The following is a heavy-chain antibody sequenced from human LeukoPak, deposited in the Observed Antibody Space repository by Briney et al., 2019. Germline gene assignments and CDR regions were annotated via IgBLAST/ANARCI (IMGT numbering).Heavy chain of an antibody. D-gene: IGHD3-16*01. CDR3: ARDQTSTFGGVIPDY. CDR1: GFTFSSYD. J-gene: IGHJ4*02. V-gene: IGHV3-13*01. Sequence: LAGGSLRLSCAASGFTFSSYDIHWVHQATGKGLEWVSGIGTAGEIYYPGSVKGRFTISRENAKNSLYLQMNSLRAGDTAVYYCARDQTSTFGGVIPDYWGQGTLVTVSS. CDR2: IGTAGEI.